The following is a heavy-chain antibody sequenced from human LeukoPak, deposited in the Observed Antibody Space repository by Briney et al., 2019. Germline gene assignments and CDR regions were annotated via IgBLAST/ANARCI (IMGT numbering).Heavy chain of an antibody. Sequence: SKTLSLTCTVSGGSISSYYWSWIRQPPGKGLEWIGYIYYSGSTNYNPSLKSRVTISVDTSKNQFSLKLSSVTAADTAVYYCARAGYSSGWHPRDWGQGTLVTVSS. CDR2: IYYSGST. J-gene: IGHJ4*02. CDR3: ARAGYSSGWHPRD. V-gene: IGHV4-59*01. CDR1: GGSISSYY. D-gene: IGHD6-19*01.